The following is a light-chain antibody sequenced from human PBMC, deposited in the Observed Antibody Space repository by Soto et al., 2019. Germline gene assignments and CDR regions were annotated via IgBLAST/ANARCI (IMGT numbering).Light chain of an antibody. CDR3: QHCDYLPI. Sequence: DIQMTQSPSSLSASVGDRVTITCQASQDITSYLNWYQHKPGKAPKLLISDASSLEAGVPPRFSGSGSGTDFPLTISSLQPEVVATYYCQHCDYLPIFGPGTTVDFK. J-gene: IGKJ3*01. V-gene: IGKV1-33*01. CDR2: DAS. CDR1: QDITSY.